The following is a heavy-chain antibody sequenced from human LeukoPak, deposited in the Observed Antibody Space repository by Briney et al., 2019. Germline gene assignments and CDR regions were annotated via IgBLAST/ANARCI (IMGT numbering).Heavy chain of an antibody. Sequence: PGGSLRLPCVGSGFTLSSYAMTWVRQAPGKGLQWVSAISGNGFRVFYAESVTGRFTISRDNSKNTLYLQMSSLRVEDTAVYYCATAPWGLPGAFDVWGLGTMVTVSS. V-gene: IGHV3-23*01. J-gene: IGHJ3*01. D-gene: IGHD1-26*01. CDR2: ISGNGFRV. CDR1: GFTLSSYA. CDR3: ATAPWGLPGAFDV.